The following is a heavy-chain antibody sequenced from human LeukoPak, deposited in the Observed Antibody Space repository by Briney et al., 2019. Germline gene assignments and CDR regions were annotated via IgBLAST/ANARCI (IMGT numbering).Heavy chain of an antibody. CDR3: ARDTYYDFWSGYYPP. J-gene: IGHJ1*01. Sequence: SETLFLTCAVCGGSFSGYYWSWIRQPPGKGLEWIGEINHSGSTNYNPSLKSRVTISVDTSKNQFSLKLSSVTAADTAVYYCARDTYYDFWSGYYPPWGQGTLVTVSS. V-gene: IGHV4-34*01. CDR2: INHSGST. D-gene: IGHD3-3*01. CDR1: GGSFSGYY.